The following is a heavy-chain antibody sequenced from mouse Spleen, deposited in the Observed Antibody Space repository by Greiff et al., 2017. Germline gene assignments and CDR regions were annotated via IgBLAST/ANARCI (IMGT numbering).Heavy chain of an antibody. CDR3: ARDGTGTGYFDY. CDR1: GFTFSSYY. J-gene: IGHJ2*01. V-gene: IGHV5-9*04. CDR2: ISSGGGST. D-gene: IGHD4-1*01. Sequence: EVKLVESGGGLVKLGGSLKLSCAASGFTFSSYYMSWVRQTPEKRLEWVATISSGGGSTYYPDSVKGRFTISRDNAKNTLYLQMSSLNSEDTAVYYCARDGTGTGYFDYWGQGTTLTVSS.